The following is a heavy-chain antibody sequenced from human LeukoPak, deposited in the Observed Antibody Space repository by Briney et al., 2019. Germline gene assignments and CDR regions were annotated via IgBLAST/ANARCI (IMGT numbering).Heavy chain of an antibody. CDR1: GFTFSTSD. V-gene: IGHV3-21*01. CDR3: ASTLSPTKYCSGGSCYSGRDY. J-gene: IGHJ4*02. D-gene: IGHD2-15*01. CDR2: ISSGSRYI. Sequence: PGGSLRLSCATSGFTFSTSDMNWVRQTPGKGLEWVSSISSGSRYIYYADSVKGRFTISRDNAKNSLYLQMNSLRAEDTAVYYCASTLSPTKYCSGGSCYSGRDYWGQGTLVTVSS.